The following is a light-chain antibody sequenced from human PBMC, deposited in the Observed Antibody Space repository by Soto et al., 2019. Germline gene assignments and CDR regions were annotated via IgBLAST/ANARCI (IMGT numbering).Light chain of an antibody. J-gene: IGKJ4*01. CDR3: QQYGNIPLT. Sequence: IQLTQSPSSLSASVGDRVTITCRASQGISRYLAWYHQKPGKAPMLLIYAASTLLSGVPSRFSGSGSGKDFTVTINSLQPEDIATYYCQQYGNIPLTFGGGTKVDIK. CDR2: AAS. CDR1: QGISRY. V-gene: IGKV1-9*01.